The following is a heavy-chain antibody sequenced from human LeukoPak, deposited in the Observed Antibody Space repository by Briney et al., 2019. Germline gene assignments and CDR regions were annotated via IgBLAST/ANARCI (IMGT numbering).Heavy chain of an antibody. J-gene: IGHJ4*02. CDR1: GGSISSGSYY. V-gene: IGHV4-61*02. D-gene: IGHD2-15*01. CDR3: AREPVPRYCSGGSCQDY. Sequence: PSETLSLTCTVSGGSISSGSYYWSWIRQPAGKGQEWIGRIYTSGSTNYNPSLKSRVTISVDTSKNQFSLKLSSVTAADTAVYYCAREPVPRYCSGGSCQDYWGQGTLVTVSS. CDR2: IYTSGST.